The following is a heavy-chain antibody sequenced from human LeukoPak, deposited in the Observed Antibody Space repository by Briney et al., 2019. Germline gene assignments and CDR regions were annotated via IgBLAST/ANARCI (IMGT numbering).Heavy chain of an antibody. D-gene: IGHD1-26*01. CDR3: ARDRGGSYSAIDY. CDR2: ISSSSTI. CDR1: GFTFSSYS. Sequence: PGGSLRLSCAASGFTFSSYSMNWVRQAPGQGLEWVSFISSSSTIYYADSVKGRFTISRDNAKNSLYLQMNSLRAEDSAVYYCARDRGGSYSAIDYWGQGTLVTVSS. V-gene: IGHV3-48*04. J-gene: IGHJ4*02.